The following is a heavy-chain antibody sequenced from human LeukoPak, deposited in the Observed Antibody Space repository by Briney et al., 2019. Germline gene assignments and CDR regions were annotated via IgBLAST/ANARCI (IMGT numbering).Heavy chain of an antibody. CDR3: AREGALLWYSYYYYYMDV. Sequence: KPGGSLRLSCAASGFTFSTFAMTWVRQAPGKGLEWVSSISSSSSYIYYADSVKGRFTISRDNAKNSLYLQMNSLRAEDTAVYYCAREGALLWYSYYYYYMDVWGKGTTVTVSS. CDR2: ISSSSSYI. J-gene: IGHJ6*03. V-gene: IGHV3-21*01. CDR1: GFTFSTFA. D-gene: IGHD3-10*01.